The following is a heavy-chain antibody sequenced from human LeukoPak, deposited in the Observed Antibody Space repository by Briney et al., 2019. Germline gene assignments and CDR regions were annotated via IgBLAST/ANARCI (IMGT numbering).Heavy chain of an antibody. CDR3: VRGGGFNSGFEY. Sequence: ASVTVSCKVSGYTLTELSMHWVRQAPGKGLEWMGGFDPEDGETIYAQKFQGRVTLTTDTSTSTAYMELRSLRSDDTAVYYCVRGGGFNSGFEYWGQGTLVIVSS. V-gene: IGHV1-24*01. CDR1: GYTLTELS. J-gene: IGHJ4*02. CDR2: FDPEDGET. D-gene: IGHD3-10*01.